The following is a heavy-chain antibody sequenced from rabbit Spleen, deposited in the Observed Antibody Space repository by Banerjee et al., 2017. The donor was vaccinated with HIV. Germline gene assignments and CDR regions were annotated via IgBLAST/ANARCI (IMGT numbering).Heavy chain of an antibody. V-gene: IGHV1S45*01. CDR1: GFSFNNNYY. D-gene: IGHD2-1*01. Sequence: QEHLKESGGGLVQPEGSLTLTCTASGFSFNNNYYMCWVRQAPGKGLEWIACIYGGDGYSTAFPSLAKGRFPLSKTPSTPVTLPMTGLAAADPATYFCARGFATMTLVITGYYLSLWGQGTLVTVS. CDR2: IYGGDGYST. CDR3: ARGFATMTLVITGYYLSL. J-gene: IGHJ3*01.